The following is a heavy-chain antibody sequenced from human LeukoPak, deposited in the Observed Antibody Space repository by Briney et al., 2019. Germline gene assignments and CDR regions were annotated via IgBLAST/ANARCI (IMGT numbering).Heavy chain of an antibody. CDR3: AKDGQLSY. V-gene: IGHV3-23*01. D-gene: IGHD2/OR15-2a*01. CDR2: ITGSGGST. Sequence: GGSLRLSCEGSRFTFSYHAMSWVRQAPGKGLEWVSVITGSGGSTYYADSVKGRFTISRGNSKNTLYLQMNSLRAEDTAIYYCAKDGQLSYWGQGTLVTVSS. CDR1: RFTFSYHA. J-gene: IGHJ4*02.